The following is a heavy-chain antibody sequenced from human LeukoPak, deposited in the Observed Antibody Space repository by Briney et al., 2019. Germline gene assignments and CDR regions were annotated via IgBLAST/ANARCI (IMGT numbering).Heavy chain of an antibody. Sequence: PGGSLRLSCAASGFTVSSNYMNWVRQAPGKGLEWVSVIYSGGNTYYADSVKGRFTISRHISKNILYLQMSGLRPEDTAVYYCARELSLGGYCSGGSCYPDYHYGMDVWGQGTTVTVSS. V-gene: IGHV3-53*04. CDR2: IYSGGNT. CDR1: GFTVSSNY. J-gene: IGHJ6*02. CDR3: ARELSLGGYCSGGSCYPDYHYGMDV. D-gene: IGHD2-15*01.